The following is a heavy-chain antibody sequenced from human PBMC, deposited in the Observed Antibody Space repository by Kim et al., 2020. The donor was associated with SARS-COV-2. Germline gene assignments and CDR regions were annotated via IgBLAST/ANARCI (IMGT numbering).Heavy chain of an antibody. CDR2: IYSGGSST. CDR3: AKVDGDDSSGYYLDY. Sequence: GGSLRLSCAASGFTFSSYAMSWVRQAPGKGLEWVSVIYSGGSSTYYADSVKGRFTISRDNSKNTLYLQMNSLRAEDTAVYYCAKVDGDDSSGYYLDYWGQGTLVTVSS. V-gene: IGHV3-23*03. CDR1: GFTFSSYA. D-gene: IGHD3-22*01. J-gene: IGHJ4*02.